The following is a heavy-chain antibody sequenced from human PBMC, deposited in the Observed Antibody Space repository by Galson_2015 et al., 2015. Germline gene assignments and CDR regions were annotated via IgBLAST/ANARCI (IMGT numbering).Heavy chain of an antibody. CDR2: MNPNSGNT. V-gene: IGHV1-8*01. D-gene: IGHD6-13*01. Sequence: SVKVSCKASGYTFTSYDINWVRQATGQGLEWMGWMNPNSGNTGYAQKFQGRVTITRDTSASTAYMELSSLRSEDTAVYYCARAASSSWYSWFDPWGQGTLVTVSS. CDR1: GYTFTSYD. CDR3: ARAASSSWYSWFDP. J-gene: IGHJ5*02.